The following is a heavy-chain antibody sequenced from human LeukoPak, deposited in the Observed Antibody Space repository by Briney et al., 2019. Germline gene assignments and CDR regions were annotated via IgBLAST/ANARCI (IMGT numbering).Heavy chain of an antibody. CDR2: IYTSGST. CDR3: ASGLYSSSWYYFDY. Sequence: PETLSLTCTVSGGSIRSYYWSWIRQPAGKELEWIGRIYTSGSTNYNPSLKSRVTMSVDTSKNQFSLKLSSVTAADTAVYYCASGLYSSSWYYFDYWGQGTLVTVSS. D-gene: IGHD6-13*01. J-gene: IGHJ4*02. V-gene: IGHV4-4*07. CDR1: GGSIRSYY.